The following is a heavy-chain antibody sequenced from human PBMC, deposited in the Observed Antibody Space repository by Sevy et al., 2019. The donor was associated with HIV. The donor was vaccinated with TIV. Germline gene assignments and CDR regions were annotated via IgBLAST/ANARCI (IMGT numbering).Heavy chain of an antibody. J-gene: IGHJ5*02. D-gene: IGHD3-22*01. V-gene: IGHV3-13*01. Sequence: GGSLRLSCAASGFTFSSYDMHWVRQATGGGLEWVSGISTTGDTFYLGSVKARFTISRENAKNSFYLQMNSLRAGDTAVYYCARVVYYYDRTAPRVAQTRFDPWGQGTLVTVSS. CDR2: ISTTGDT. CDR3: ARVVYYYDRTAPRVAQTRFDP. CDR1: GFTFSSYD.